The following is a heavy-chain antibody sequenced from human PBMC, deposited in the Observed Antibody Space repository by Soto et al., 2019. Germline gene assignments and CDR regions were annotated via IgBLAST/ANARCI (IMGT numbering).Heavy chain of an antibody. D-gene: IGHD2-21*02. CDR1: GYTFTSNG. CDR3: ARDLAYCGGDCYPIDY. Sequence: QVQLVQSGAEVKKPGASVKVSCKASGYTFTSNGISWVRQAPGQGLEWMGWISAYNGNTNYAQKLQGRVTMTTDTSTSTAYMEVRSLRSDDKAVYYCARDLAYCGGDCYPIDYWGQGTLVTVSS. V-gene: IGHV1-18*01. CDR2: ISAYNGNT. J-gene: IGHJ4*02.